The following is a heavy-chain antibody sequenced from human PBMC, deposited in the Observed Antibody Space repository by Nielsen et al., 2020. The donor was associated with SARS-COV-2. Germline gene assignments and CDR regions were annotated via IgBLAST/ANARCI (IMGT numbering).Heavy chain of an antibody. CDR3: ARAVWGYCSSTSCYFDY. Sequence: GGSLSLSCAASGFPFDDYALSWVRQAPGKGLEWVSVINWNGGSTGYADSVKGRFTISRDNAKNSLYLQMNSLRAEDTALYHCARAVWGYCSSTSCYFDYWGQGTLVTVSS. J-gene: IGHJ4*02. CDR1: GFPFDDYA. V-gene: IGHV3-20*01. D-gene: IGHD2-2*01. CDR2: INWNGGST.